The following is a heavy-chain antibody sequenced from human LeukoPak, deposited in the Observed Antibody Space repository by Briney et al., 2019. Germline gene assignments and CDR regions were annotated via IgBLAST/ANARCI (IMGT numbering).Heavy chain of an antibody. D-gene: IGHD2-8*01. CDR3: ARRPYCTNAVCYGLDY. Sequence: PGMSLRLSCAASGFTFSSYDMHWVRQAPGKGLEWVTIIWNDGSNKYYVDSVKGRFTISRDNSKNTLYLQMNSLRAEDTAVFYCARRPYCTNAVCYGLDYWGQEALGTASS. CDR1: GFTFSSYD. J-gene: IGHJ4*02. V-gene: IGHV3-33*01. CDR2: IWNDGSNK.